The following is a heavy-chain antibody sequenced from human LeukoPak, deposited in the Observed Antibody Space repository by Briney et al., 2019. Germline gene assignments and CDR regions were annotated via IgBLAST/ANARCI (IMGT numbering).Heavy chain of an antibody. V-gene: IGHV3-7*04. CDR3: ARAPAGSGCWFDP. CDR2: IKEDGSVK. J-gene: IGHJ5*02. Sequence: GGSLRLSCAASGFTFNIVWMSWVRQAPGKGLEWVANIKEDGSVKYYVDSVKGRFTISRDNDKNSLYLQMNRLRAEDTAVYYCARAPAGSGCWFDPWGQGTLVTVSS. D-gene: IGHD3-10*01. CDR1: GFTFNIVW.